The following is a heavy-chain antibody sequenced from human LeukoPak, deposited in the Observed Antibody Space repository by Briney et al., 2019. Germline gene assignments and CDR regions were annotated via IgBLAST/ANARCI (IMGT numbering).Heavy chain of an antibody. Sequence: GGSLRLSCAASGFTFSSYGMHWVRQAPGKGLEWVAVIWYDGSNKYYADSVKGRFTISRDNSKNTLYLQMNSLRAEDTAVYYCARSLSGYSDAFDIWGQGTMVTVSS. D-gene: IGHD2-15*01. CDR3: ARSLSGYSDAFDI. V-gene: IGHV3-33*01. J-gene: IGHJ3*02. CDR1: GFTFSSYG. CDR2: IWYDGSNK.